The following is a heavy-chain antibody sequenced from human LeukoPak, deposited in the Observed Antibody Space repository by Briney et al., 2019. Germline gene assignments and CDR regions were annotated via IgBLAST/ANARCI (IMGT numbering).Heavy chain of an antibody. CDR3: ARSMQLDAFDI. CDR2: INPNSGGT. Sequence: GASVKVSCKASGGTFGSYAISWVRQAPGQGLEWMGWINPNSGGTNYAQKFQGRVTMTRDTSISTAYMELSRLRSEDTAVYYCARSMQLDAFDIWGQGTMVTVSS. J-gene: IGHJ3*02. D-gene: IGHD6-6*01. CDR1: GGTFGSYA. V-gene: IGHV1-2*02.